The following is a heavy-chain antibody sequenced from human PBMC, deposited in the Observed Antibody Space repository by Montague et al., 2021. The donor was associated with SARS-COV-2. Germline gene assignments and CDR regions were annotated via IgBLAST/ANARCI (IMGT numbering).Heavy chain of an antibody. J-gene: IGHJ3*02. CDR2: IYDSGST. V-gene: IGHV4-39*02. CDR1: GGSISSSNYY. CDR3: ARRGRKLLPVATTIGGFDI. Sequence: SETLSLTCTVSGGSISSSNYYWDWIRQPPGKGLEWIGSIYDSGSTYYNPSLKSRVTISVDTSKNHFSLKLSSMTAADTAVYYCARRGRKLLPVATTIGGFDIWGQGTMVTVSS. D-gene: IGHD5-12*01.